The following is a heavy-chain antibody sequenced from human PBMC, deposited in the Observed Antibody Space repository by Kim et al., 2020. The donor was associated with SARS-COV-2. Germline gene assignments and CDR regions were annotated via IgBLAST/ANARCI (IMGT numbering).Heavy chain of an antibody. CDR1: GFTFSGYW. CDR2: IKQDGSEK. Sequence: GGSLRLSCAASGFTFSGYWMSWVRQAPGKGLEWVANIKQDGSEKYYVDSVKGRFTISRDNAKNSLYLQMNSLRAEDTAVYYCARCYLQLWPDYWGQGTL. CDR3: ARCYLQLWPDY. D-gene: IGHD5-18*01. V-gene: IGHV3-7*01. J-gene: IGHJ4*02.